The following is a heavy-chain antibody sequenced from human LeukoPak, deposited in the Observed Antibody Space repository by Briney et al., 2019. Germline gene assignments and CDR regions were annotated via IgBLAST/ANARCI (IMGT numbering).Heavy chain of an antibody. CDR3: ARGGSRVTTINILDY. CDR1: GYTFTSYA. CDR2: INAGNGNT. D-gene: IGHD5-24*01. J-gene: IGHJ4*02. V-gene: IGHV1-3*01. Sequence: ASVKVSCKASGYTFTSYAMHWVRQAPGQRLEWMGWINAGNGNTKYSQKFQGRVTITRDTSASTAYMELSSLRSEDTAVYYCARGGSRVTTINILDYWGQGTLVTVSS.